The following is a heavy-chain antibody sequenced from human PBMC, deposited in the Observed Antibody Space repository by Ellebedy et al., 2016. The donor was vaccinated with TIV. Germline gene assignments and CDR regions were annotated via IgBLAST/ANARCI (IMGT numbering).Heavy chain of an antibody. CDR3: ARDPEGPYYYGSGKFDY. V-gene: IGHV1-3*01. CDR2: INAGNGDT. D-gene: IGHD3-10*01. Sequence: ASVKVSXKASGYTFTSHIIHWVRQAPGQWLEWLGWINAGNGDTKYSQKFQGRVTITRGTSASTVYMEMSSLRSEDTAVFYCARDPEGPYYYGSGKFDYWGQGTLVTVSS. J-gene: IGHJ4*02. CDR1: GYTFTSHI.